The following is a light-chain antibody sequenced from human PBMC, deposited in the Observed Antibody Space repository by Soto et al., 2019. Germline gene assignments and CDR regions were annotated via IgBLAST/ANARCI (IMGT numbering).Light chain of an antibody. CDR2: GAS. CDR3: LQYNNWVPT. V-gene: IGKV3-15*01. J-gene: IGKJ1*01. CDR1: QSVRSN. Sequence: EIVMTQSPATLSVSPGERATLSCRASQSVRSNLAWYQQKPGQAPRLLIYGASTRATGIPARFSGSGSGTEFTFTISSLQSEDFAVYYCLQYNNWVPTXGXGTRVEI.